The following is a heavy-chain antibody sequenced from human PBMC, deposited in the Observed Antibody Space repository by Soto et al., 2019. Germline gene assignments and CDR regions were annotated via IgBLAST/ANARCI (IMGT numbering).Heavy chain of an antibody. CDR1: VDSFSSNTAA. Sequence: SESLSLTCAISVDSFSSNTAAWNWIMSSPSRGLEWLGRTYYRSNWRHDYAVSVKSRITVNPDTSKNHFSLQLNSVTPDDTAVYYCARGVAGSGFDLWGQGTLVTVSS. D-gene: IGHD6-19*01. CDR3: ARGVAGSGFDL. CDR2: TYYRSNWRH. J-gene: IGHJ4*02. V-gene: IGHV6-1*01.